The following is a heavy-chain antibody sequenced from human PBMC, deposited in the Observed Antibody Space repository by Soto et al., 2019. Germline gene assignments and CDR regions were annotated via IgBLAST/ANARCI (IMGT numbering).Heavy chain of an antibody. CDR3: AKSGYSYGDFDY. D-gene: IGHD5-18*01. V-gene: IGHV3-23*01. CDR2: ISGSGGST. Sequence: GGSLRLSCAASGFTFSSYVMSWVRQAPGKGLEWVSGISGSGGSTYYADSVKGRFTISRDNSKNTLYLQMNSLRAEDTAVYYCAKSGYSYGDFDYWGQGTLVTVSS. J-gene: IGHJ4*02. CDR1: GFTFSSYV.